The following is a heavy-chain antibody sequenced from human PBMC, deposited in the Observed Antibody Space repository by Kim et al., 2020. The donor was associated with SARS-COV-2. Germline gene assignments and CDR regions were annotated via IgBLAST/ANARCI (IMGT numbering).Heavy chain of an antibody. D-gene: IGHD3-10*01. J-gene: IGHJ5*02. CDR1: GYTFTSYG. CDR3: ARDRFPQWFGELSIWFDP. Sequence: ASVKVSCKASGYTFTSYGISWVRQAPGQGLEWMGWISAYNGNTNYAQKLQGRVTMTTDTSTSTAYMELRSLRSDDTAVYYCARDRFPQWFGELSIWFDPWGQGTLVTVSS. V-gene: IGHV1-18*01. CDR2: ISAYNGNT.